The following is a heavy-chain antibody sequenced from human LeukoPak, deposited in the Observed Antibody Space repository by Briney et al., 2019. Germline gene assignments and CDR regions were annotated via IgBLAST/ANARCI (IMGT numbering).Heavy chain of an antibody. V-gene: IGHV3-23*01. D-gene: IGHD4-23*01. J-gene: IGHJ4*02. CDR2: ISGSGGNT. CDR3: GQEPGGAHIDY. Sequence: GGSLRLSCAASGFTFSDYYMSWVRQAPGKGLEWVSAISGSGGNTYYADSVKGRFTISRDNSKNTLYLQMNSLRAEDTAVYYCGQEPGGAHIDYWGQGTLVTVSS. CDR1: GFTFSDYY.